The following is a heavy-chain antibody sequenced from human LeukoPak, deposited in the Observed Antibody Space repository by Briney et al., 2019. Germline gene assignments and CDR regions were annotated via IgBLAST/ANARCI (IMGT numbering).Heavy chain of an antibody. V-gene: IGHV3-74*01. CDR3: ARDLTGPYDH. J-gene: IGHJ4*02. CDR1: GFSVRGFW. CDR2: INVEGDYI. D-gene: IGHD3-22*01. Sequence: GESLRLSCAPSGFSVRGFWMHWVRKAPGKELVWVARINVEGDYIDYADSVRGRSTIPRASAKNTLYLQMNSVRAEDTAVYSCARDLTGPYDHWGQGTLVTVSS.